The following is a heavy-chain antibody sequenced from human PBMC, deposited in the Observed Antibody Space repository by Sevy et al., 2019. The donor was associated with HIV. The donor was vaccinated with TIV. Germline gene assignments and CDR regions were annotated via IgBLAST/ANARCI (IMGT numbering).Heavy chain of an antibody. Sequence: SETLSLTCAVSGYSISSGYYWGWIRQPPGKGLEWIGSIYYSGSTYYNTSLKSRVTISVDTSKNQFSLKLSSVTAADTAVYYCARDLGSGWPDYYYYYMDVWGKGTTVTVSS. CDR1: GYSISSGYY. CDR2: IYYSGST. J-gene: IGHJ6*03. V-gene: IGHV4-38-2*02. CDR3: ARDLGSGWPDYYYYYMDV. D-gene: IGHD6-19*01.